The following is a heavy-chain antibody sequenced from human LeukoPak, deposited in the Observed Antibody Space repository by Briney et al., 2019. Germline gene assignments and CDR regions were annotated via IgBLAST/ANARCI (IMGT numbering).Heavy chain of an antibody. CDR1: GGSFSGYY. CDR2: INHSGST. CDR3: ARGRGYQLLLGKRKYYYYMDV. V-gene: IGHV4-34*01. J-gene: IGHJ6*03. Sequence: PSETLSLTCAVYGGSFSGYYWSWIRQPPGKGLEWIGEINHSGSTNYNPSLKSRVTISVDTSKNQFSLKLSSVTAADTAVYYCARGRGYQLLLGKRKYYYYMDVWGKGTTVTVSS. D-gene: IGHD2-2*01.